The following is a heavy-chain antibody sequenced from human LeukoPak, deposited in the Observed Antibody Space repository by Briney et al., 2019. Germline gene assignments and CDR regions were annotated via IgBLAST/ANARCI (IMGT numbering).Heavy chain of an antibody. CDR3: AKDKIQHIDAFDI. D-gene: IGHD5-18*01. Sequence: GGSLRLSCAASGFTFKSYAMSWVRQAPGKGLEWVSTISGSSGSTYYAGSVKGRFTISRDNSKNTLYLQMNSLRAEDTAVYYCAKDKIQHIDAFDIWGQGTMVTVSS. J-gene: IGHJ3*02. V-gene: IGHV3-23*01. CDR2: ISGSSGST. CDR1: GFTFKSYA.